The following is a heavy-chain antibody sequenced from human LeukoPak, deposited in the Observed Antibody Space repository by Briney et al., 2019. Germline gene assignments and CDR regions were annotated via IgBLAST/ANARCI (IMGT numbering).Heavy chain of an antibody. Sequence: PGGSLRLSCAASGFTFNRYWMSWVRQAPGKELQWVANIKQDGSAKYYVDSVKGRFTISRDNAKNSLYLQMNSLRAEDTAVYYCATIEAVRFHYWGQGTLVTVSS. D-gene: IGHD6-19*01. CDR3: ATIEAVRFHY. V-gene: IGHV3-7*01. J-gene: IGHJ4*02. CDR2: IKQDGSAK. CDR1: GFTFNRYW.